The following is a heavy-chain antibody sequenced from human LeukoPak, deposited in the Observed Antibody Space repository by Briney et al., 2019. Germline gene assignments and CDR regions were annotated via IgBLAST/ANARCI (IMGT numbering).Heavy chain of an antibody. D-gene: IGHD4-11*01. CDR1: GGSISSYY. V-gene: IGHV4-59*01. Sequence: SETLSLTCTVSGGSISSYYWSWIRQPPGKGLEWIGYIYYSGSTNYNPSLKSRVTISVDTSKNQFSLKLSSVTAADTAVYYCARSPYRNNLDYWGHGTLVIVSS. CDR2: IYYSGST. J-gene: IGHJ4*01. CDR3: ARSPYRNNLDY.